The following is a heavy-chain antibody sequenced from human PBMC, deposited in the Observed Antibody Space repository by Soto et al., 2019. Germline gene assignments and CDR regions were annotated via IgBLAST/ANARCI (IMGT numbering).Heavy chain of an antibody. V-gene: IGHV4-31*03. Sequence: QVQLQESGPGLVKPSQTLSLTCTVSGGSISSGGYYWSWIRQHPGQGLEWIVYIYYSGSTYYNPSLKSRVTISVDTSKNHYYLNRSAVTAADTAVYYCSRDPPYSRSSDAFDLWGRRTMVTVSS. J-gene: IGHJ3*01. CDR3: SRDPPYSRSSDAFDL. CDR2: IYYSGST. CDR1: GGSISSGGYY. D-gene: IGHD6-6*01.